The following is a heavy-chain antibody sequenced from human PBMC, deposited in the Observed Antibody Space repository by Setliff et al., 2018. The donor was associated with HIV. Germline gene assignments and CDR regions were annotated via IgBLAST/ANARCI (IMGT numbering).Heavy chain of an antibody. CDR2: ISSGSSYI. CDR3: ARESTAMGLDN. Sequence: GGSLRLSCAASGFTFSSYRMNWVRQAPGKGLEWVSSISSGSSYIYYADSLKGRFIISRDNAKNSLYLQMNSLRAEDTAVYYCARESTAMGLDNWGPGTLVTVSA. V-gene: IGHV3-21*06. CDR1: GFTFSSYR. J-gene: IGHJ4*02.